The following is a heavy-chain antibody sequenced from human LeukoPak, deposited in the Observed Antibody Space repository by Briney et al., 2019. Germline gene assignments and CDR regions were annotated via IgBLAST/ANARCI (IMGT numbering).Heavy chain of an antibody. CDR1: GFTFDDYA. V-gene: IGHV3-9*03. CDR3: AXXXXXSWYXNWFDP. D-gene: IGHD6-13*01. CDR2: IRWNSGSI. J-gene: IGHJ5*02. Sequence: PGGSLRLSCAASGFTFDDYAMHWVRQAPGKGLEWVSGIRWNSGSIGYADSVKGRFTISRDNAKNSLYLQMNSLRAEDMALYYCAXXXXXSWYXNWFDPWGQGTLVTVSS.